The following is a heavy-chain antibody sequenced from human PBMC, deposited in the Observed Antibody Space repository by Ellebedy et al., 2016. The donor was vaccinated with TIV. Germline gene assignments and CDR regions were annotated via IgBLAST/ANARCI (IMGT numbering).Heavy chain of an antibody. CDR1: GYTFTSYY. J-gene: IGHJ4*02. D-gene: IGHD3-22*01. CDR2: INPSGGST. CDR3: ARVYFDRSGYYPF. V-gene: IGHV1-46*04. Sequence: ASVKVSCKASGYTFTSYYMHWVRQAPGQGLEWMGIINPSGGSTSYAQKLQGRVTMTTDTSTSTVYMELSSLRSEDTAVYFCARVYFDRSGYYPFWGQGTLVTVSS.